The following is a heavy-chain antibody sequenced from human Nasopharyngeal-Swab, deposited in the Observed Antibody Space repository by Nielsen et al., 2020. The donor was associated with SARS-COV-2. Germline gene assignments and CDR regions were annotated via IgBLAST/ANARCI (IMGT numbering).Heavy chain of an antibody. CDR2: INTNTGNP. CDR1: GYTFTSYA. V-gene: IGHV7-4-1*02. J-gene: IGHJ4*02. D-gene: IGHD6-13*01. Sequence: ASVKVSCKASGYTFTSYAMNWVRQAPGQGLEWMGWINTNTGNPTYAQGFTGRFVFSLDTSVSTAYLQISSLKAEDTAVYYCARDSPAKRYSNPVDYWGQGTLVTVSS. CDR3: ARDSPAKRYSNPVDY.